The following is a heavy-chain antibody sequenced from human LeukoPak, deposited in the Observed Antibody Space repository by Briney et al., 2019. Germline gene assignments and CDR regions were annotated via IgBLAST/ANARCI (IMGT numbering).Heavy chain of an antibody. CDR3: ARVSLGTGTTAYYYYMDV. J-gene: IGHJ6*03. V-gene: IGHV4-59*01. Sequence: SETLSLTCTVSGGSISSYYWSWIRQPPGKGLEWIGYIYYSGSTNYNPSLKSRDTISVDTSKNQFSLKLSSVTAADTAVYYCARVSLGTGTTAYYYYMDVWGKGTTVTVSS. D-gene: IGHD3-16*02. CDR1: GGSISSYY. CDR2: IYYSGST.